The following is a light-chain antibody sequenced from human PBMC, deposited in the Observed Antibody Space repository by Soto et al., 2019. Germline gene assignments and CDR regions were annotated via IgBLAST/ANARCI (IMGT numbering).Light chain of an antibody. CDR3: QQCSSRFS. J-gene: IGKJ4*01. CDR1: QSVGAF. CDR2: DVS. Sequence: EIVLTQSPAIMSLSPGERATLSCRASQSVGAFLAWYRQKPGQAPRLLIYDVSNRATGIPARFSGSGSGSDFTLTISGLVAEDFAVYYCQQCSSRFSFGGGTKVDIK. V-gene: IGKV3-11*01.